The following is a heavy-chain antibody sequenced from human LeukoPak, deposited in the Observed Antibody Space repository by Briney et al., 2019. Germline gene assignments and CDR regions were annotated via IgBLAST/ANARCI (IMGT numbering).Heavy chain of an antibody. CDR1: GFSFSTSW. J-gene: IGHJ4*02. D-gene: IGHD6-19*01. V-gene: IGHV3-7*01. Sequence: GGSLRLSCAASGFSFSTSWLTWVRQAPGKGLEWLANIKKDGSEKYYVDSVKGRFTISRDNAKNSVYLQMNSLRAEDTAVYYCARISYSSGWYFDYWGQGSLVTVSS. CDR2: IKKDGSEK. CDR3: ARISYSSGWYFDY.